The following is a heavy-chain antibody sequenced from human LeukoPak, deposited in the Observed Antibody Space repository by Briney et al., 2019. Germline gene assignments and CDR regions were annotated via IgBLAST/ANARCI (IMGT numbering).Heavy chain of an antibody. CDR2: ISAYTGST. CDR3: ARIVGATGAFDI. D-gene: IGHD1-26*01. V-gene: IGHV1-18*01. J-gene: IGHJ3*02. CDR1: GYTFINYG. Sequence: ASVKVSCKASGYTFINYGLTWVRQAPGQGFQWMGWISAYTGSTNYAQKFQGRVTMPTDPSTSTAYMELRSLTSNDTAVYYCARIVGATGAFDIWGQGTMVIVSS.